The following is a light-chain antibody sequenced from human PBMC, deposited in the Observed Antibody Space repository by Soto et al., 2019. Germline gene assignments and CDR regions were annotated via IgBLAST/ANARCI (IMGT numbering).Light chain of an antibody. J-gene: IGKJ1*01. Sequence: EIALTQSPGTLSLSPGERATLSCRASHTISSSYLAWYQQKPGQAPRLLMYAISSRATGIPDRFRGSGSGTDFTLTITRLEPEDFAVYYCQQYDSSSPRTFGQGTRVDIK. CDR2: AIS. V-gene: IGKV3-20*01. CDR3: QQYDSSSPRT. CDR1: HTISSSY.